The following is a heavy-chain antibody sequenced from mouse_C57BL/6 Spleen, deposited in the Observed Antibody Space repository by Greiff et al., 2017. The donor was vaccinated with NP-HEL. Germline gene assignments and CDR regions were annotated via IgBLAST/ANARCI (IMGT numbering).Heavy chain of an antibody. CDR3: ARHRDYGSSLDYFDY. V-gene: IGHV5-6*02. CDR1: GFTFSSYG. D-gene: IGHD1-1*01. CDR2: ISSGGSYT. J-gene: IGHJ2*01. Sequence: DVMLVESGGDLVKPGGSLKLSCAASGFTFSSYGMSWVRQTPDKRLEWVATISSGGSYTYYPDSVKGRFTISRDNAKNTLYLQMSSLKSEDTAMYYCARHRDYGSSLDYFDYWGQGTTLTVSS.